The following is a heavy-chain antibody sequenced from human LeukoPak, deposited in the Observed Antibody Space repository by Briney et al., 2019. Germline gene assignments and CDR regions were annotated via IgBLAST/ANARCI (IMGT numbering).Heavy chain of an antibody. Sequence: GGSLRLSCAASGFTFSSYSMNWVRQAPGKGLEWVSYISSSSSTIYYADSVKGRFTISRDNAKNSLYLQMNSLRAEDTAVYYCAREAGSGSYPLYYYGMDVWGQGTTVTVSS. J-gene: IGHJ6*02. CDR2: ISSSSSTI. D-gene: IGHD3-10*01. CDR3: AREAGSGSYPLYYYGMDV. V-gene: IGHV3-48*04. CDR1: GFTFSSYS.